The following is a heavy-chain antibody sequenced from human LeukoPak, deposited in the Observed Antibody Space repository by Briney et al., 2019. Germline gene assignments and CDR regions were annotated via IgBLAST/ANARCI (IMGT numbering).Heavy chain of an antibody. D-gene: IGHD2-15*01. CDR1: GGTFSSYA. J-gene: IGHJ6*02. V-gene: IGHV1-69*13. CDR2: IIPIFGTA. Sequence: SVKVSCKASGGTFSSYAISWVRQAPGQGLEWMGGIIPIFGTANYAQKFQGRVTITADESTSTAYMELSSLRSEGTAVYYCARERSLCSGGSCYPPGMIYGMEVWGQGTTVTVSS. CDR3: ARERSLCSGGSCYPPGMIYGMEV.